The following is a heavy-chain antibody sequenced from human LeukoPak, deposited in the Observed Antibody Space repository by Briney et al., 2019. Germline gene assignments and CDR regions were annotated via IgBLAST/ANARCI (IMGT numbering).Heavy chain of an antibody. CDR3: AKEACGGDCYSAFDI. CDR1: GFTFSSYW. V-gene: IGHV3-7*01. D-gene: IGHD2-21*02. Sequence: PGGSLRLSCAASGFTFSSYWMSWVRQAPGKGLEWVANIKQDGSEKYYVDSVKGRFTISRDNAKNSLYLQMNSLRAEDTAVYYCAKEACGGDCYSAFDIWGQGTMVTVSS. CDR2: IKQDGSEK. J-gene: IGHJ3*02.